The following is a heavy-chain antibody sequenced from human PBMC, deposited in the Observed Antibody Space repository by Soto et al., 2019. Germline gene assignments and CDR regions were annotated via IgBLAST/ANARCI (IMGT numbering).Heavy chain of an antibody. V-gene: IGHV3-23*01. CDR2: IFNSDHTT. J-gene: IGHJ4*02. CDR1: GFAFHKYS. Sequence: HPGGSLRLSCATSGFAFHKYSWSWVRQAPGKGLEWVAAIFNSDHTTYYADSVRGRFTISRDNSENSVFLQMNNLKAEDTAIYYCAKDYGQLEVRGQGFDYWGQGALVTVSS. D-gene: IGHD2-2*01. CDR3: AKDYGQLEVRGQGFDY.